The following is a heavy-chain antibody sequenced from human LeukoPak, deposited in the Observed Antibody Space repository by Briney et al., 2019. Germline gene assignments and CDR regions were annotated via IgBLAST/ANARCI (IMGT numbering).Heavy chain of an antibody. J-gene: IGHJ3*02. Sequence: GGSLRLSCEGSGFTFSSYDMSWVRQAPGKGLEWVSAISGSGGTTYYADSVKGRFTISRDNSKNTLYLQMNSLTVEDTAVYYCARDLGGNQNGFDIWGQGTMVTVSS. CDR1: GFTFSSYD. D-gene: IGHD3-16*01. CDR2: ISGSGGTT. V-gene: IGHV3-23*01. CDR3: ARDLGGNQNGFDI.